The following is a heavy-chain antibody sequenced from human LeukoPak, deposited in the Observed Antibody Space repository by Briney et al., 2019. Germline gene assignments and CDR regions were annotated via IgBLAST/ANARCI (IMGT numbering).Heavy chain of an antibody. D-gene: IGHD5-18*01. CDR3: ATDGQYVETHNWFDP. V-gene: IGHV1-24*01. CDR1: GYTLTELS. Sequence: ASVKVSCKVSGYTLTELSMHWVRQAPGKGLEWMGGFDPEDGETIYAQKFQGRVTMTEDTSTDTACMELSSLRSEDTAVYYCATDGQYVETHNWFDPWGQGTLVTVSS. J-gene: IGHJ5*02. CDR2: FDPEDGET.